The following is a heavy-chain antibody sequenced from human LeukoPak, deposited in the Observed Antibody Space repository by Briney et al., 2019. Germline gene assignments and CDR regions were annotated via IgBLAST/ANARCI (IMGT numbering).Heavy chain of an antibody. Sequence: ASVKVSCKASGYTFTTYNINWVRQAPGQGLERMGWISGYNGNTNYAQKLQGRVTMTTDTSTSTAYMELRSLKSDDTAVYYCASLKNYYDSSGYLVTDAFDIWGQGTMVTVSS. CDR1: GYTFTTYN. CDR3: ASLKNYYDSSGYLVTDAFDI. D-gene: IGHD3-22*01. V-gene: IGHV1-18*01. J-gene: IGHJ3*02. CDR2: ISGYNGNT.